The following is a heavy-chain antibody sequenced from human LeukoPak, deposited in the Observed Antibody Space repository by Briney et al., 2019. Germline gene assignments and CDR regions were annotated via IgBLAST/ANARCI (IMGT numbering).Heavy chain of an antibody. CDR2: ISRDGSTT. Sequence: GAFLILSCVSSGFIFDDSLMRWGRQPPPKILEWISLISRDGSTTYYEDSVKGRVTISRDNSKNSLFLQMNSLTPEDTAVYFCARDIRGNYFDSWGQGTLVTVSS. V-gene: IGHV3-43*01. D-gene: IGHD3-16*01. CDR1: GFIFDDSL. CDR3: ARDIRGNYFDS. J-gene: IGHJ4*02.